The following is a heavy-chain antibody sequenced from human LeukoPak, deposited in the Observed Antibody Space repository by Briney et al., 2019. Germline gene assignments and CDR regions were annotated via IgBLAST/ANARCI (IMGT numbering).Heavy chain of an antibody. Sequence: PSETLSLTCAVYGGSFSGYYWSWIRQPPGKGLEWIGEINHSGSTNYNPSLKSRVTISVDTSKNQFSLKLSSVTAADTAVYYCARRGFRVDYSGQGTLVTVSS. V-gene: IGHV4-34*01. CDR2: INHSGST. D-gene: IGHD3-16*01. J-gene: IGHJ4*02. CDR1: GGSFSGYY. CDR3: ARRGFRVDY.